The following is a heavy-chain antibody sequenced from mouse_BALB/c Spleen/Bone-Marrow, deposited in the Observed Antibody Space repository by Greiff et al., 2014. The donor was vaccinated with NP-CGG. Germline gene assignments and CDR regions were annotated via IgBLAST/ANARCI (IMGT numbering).Heavy chain of an antibody. Sequence: EVNVVESGAELVKPGASVKLSCTASGFNIKDTYMHWVKQRPEQSLEWIGRIDPANGNTKYDPKFQGKATITADTSSNTAYLQLSSLTSEDTAVYYCARYYYGSSYFDYWGQGTTLTVSS. V-gene: IGHV14-3*02. CDR2: IDPANGNT. J-gene: IGHJ2*01. D-gene: IGHD1-1*01. CDR1: GFNIKDTY. CDR3: ARYYYGSSYFDY.